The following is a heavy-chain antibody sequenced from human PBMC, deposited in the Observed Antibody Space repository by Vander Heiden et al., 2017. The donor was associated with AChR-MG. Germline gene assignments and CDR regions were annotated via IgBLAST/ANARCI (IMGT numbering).Heavy chain of an antibody. CDR2: IYYSGST. V-gene: IGHV4-30-4*01. J-gene: IGHJ5*02. CDR1: GGSISSGDYH. Sequence: HVQLQESGPGLLIPPETLSLTCTSSGGSISSGDYHWSWIRQPPGKGLEWIGYIYYSGSTYYNPSLKSRVTISVDTSKNQFSLKLSSVTAADTAVYYCARSSITMVRGRYTNWFDPWGQGNLVTVSS. CDR3: ARSSITMVRGRYTNWFDP. D-gene: IGHD3-10*01.